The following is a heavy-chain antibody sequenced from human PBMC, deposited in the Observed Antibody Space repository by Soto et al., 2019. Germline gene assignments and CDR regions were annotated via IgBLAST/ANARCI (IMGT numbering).Heavy chain of an antibody. Sequence: PGGSLRLSCAASGFTFSGYAMSWVRQAPGKGLEWVSAISGSGGSTYYADSVKGRFTISRDNSKNTLYLQMNSLRAEDTAVYYCAKVPTATYYDILTGYSIDYWGQGTLVTV. CDR3: AKVPTATYYDILTGYSIDY. V-gene: IGHV3-23*01. J-gene: IGHJ4*02. CDR1: GFTFSGYA. CDR2: ISGSGGST. D-gene: IGHD3-9*01.